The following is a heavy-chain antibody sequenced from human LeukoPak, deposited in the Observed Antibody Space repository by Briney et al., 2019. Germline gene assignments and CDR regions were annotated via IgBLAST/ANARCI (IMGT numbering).Heavy chain of an antibody. J-gene: IGHJ5*02. CDR3: ARVVSGFGSGSYYKKGWFDP. CDR2: IYYSGST. CDR1: GGSISSYY. Sequence: PSETLSLTCAVYGGSISSYYWSWLRQPPGKGLEWIGYIYYSGSTNYNPSLKSRVTISVDTSKNQFSLKLSSVTAADTAVYYCARVVSGFGSGSYYKKGWFDPWGQGTLVTVSS. D-gene: IGHD3-10*01. V-gene: IGHV4-59*01.